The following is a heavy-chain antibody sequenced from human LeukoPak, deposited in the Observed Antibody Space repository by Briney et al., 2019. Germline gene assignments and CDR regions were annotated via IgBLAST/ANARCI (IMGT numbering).Heavy chain of an antibody. D-gene: IGHD2-15*01. J-gene: IGHJ4*02. CDR3: ARRVGYCGGDNCYESDS. V-gene: IGHV4-59*08. Sequence: SETLSLTCTVSGGSSSGYYWSWIRQPPGKGLEWIGHISYTGSTNYSPPLRSRVTISVDKPKSQFSLELRSVTAADTAVYYCARRVGYCGGDNCYESDSWGQGTLVTVSS. CDR1: GGSSSGYY. CDR2: ISYTGST.